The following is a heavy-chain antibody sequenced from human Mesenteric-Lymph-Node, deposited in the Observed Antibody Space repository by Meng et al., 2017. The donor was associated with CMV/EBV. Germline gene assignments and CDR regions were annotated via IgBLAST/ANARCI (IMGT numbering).Heavy chain of an antibody. J-gene: IGHJ6*02. CDR3: ARDVSRNYDFWSGYYFYYYYGMDV. CDR2: INPNSGGT. Sequence: ASVKVSCKASGYTFTGYYMHWVRQAPGQGLEWMGWINPNSGGTNYAQKFQGRVTMTRDTSISTAYMELSRLRSDDTAVYYCARDVSRNYDFWSGYYFYYYYGMDVWGQGTTVTV. V-gene: IGHV1-2*02. CDR1: GYTFTGYY. D-gene: IGHD3-3*01.